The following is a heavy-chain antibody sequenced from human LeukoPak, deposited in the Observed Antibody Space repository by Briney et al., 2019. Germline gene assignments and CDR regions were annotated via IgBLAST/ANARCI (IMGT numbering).Heavy chain of an antibody. V-gene: IGHV1-2*02. J-gene: IGHJ4*02. Sequence: ASVKVSCKASGYTFTGYYMHWVRQAPGQGLERMGWINPNSGGTNYAQKFQGRVTMTRDTSISTAYMELSRLRSDDTAVYYCARDLKAGTFYFDYWGQGTLVTVSS. CDR2: INPNSGGT. D-gene: IGHD1-7*01. CDR3: ARDLKAGTFYFDY. CDR1: GYTFTGYY.